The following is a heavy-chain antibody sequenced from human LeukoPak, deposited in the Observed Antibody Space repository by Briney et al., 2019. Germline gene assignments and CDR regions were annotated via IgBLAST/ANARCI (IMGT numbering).Heavy chain of an antibody. CDR3: AKDLSVLVRFGESSRERWFDP. J-gene: IGHJ5*02. CDR2: IKKDGSGK. CDR1: GFTFRRYW. D-gene: IGHD3-10*01. Sequence: GGSLRLSCAASGFTFRRYWMTWVRQAPGKGLEWVSNIKKDGSGKYYVDSVKGRFTISRDNAKNSLYLQMNSLRAEDTAVYYCAKDLSVLVRFGESSRERWFDPWGQGALVAVCS. V-gene: IGHV3-7*04.